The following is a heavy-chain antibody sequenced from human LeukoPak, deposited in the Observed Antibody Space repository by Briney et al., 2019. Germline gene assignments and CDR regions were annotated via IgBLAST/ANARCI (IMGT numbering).Heavy chain of an antibody. D-gene: IGHD1-20*01. CDR2: ISYDGSNK. CDR1: GFTFSSYA. V-gene: IGHV3-30-3*02. J-gene: IGHJ4*02. CDR3: AKHNWNDGGFDY. Sequence: PGRSLRLSCAASGFTFSSYAMNWVRQAPGKGLEWVAVISYDGSNKYYVDSVKGRFTISRDNSKNTLYLQMNSLRDEDTAVYYCAKHNWNDGGFDYWGQGTLVTVSS.